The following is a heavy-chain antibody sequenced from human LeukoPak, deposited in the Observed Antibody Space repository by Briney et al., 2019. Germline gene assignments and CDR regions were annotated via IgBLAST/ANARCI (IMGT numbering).Heavy chain of an antibody. J-gene: IGHJ6*02. Sequence: GGSLRLSCAASGFTFSSYWMHWVRQAPGKGLVWVSRINSDGSSTSYADSVKGRFTISRDNAKNTLYLQMNSLRAEDTAVYYCAREGLMNYGLYYYYYYGMDVWGQGTTVTVSS. D-gene: IGHD3-10*01. CDR2: INSDGSST. V-gene: IGHV3-74*01. CDR3: AREGLMNYGLYYYYYYGMDV. CDR1: GFTFSSYW.